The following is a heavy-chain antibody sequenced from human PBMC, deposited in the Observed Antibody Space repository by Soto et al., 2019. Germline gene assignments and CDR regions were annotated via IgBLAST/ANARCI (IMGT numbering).Heavy chain of an antibody. Sequence: SEILSLTCTVSGGSIISYYWSWIRQPPGKGLEWIGYIYYSGSTNYNPSLKSRVTISVDTSKNQFSLKLSSVTAADTAVYYCARGYGANLDSWGQGPLVTVSS. CDR1: GGSIISYY. CDR3: ARGYGANLDS. CDR2: IYYSGST. V-gene: IGHV4-59*08. D-gene: IGHD1-26*01. J-gene: IGHJ4*02.